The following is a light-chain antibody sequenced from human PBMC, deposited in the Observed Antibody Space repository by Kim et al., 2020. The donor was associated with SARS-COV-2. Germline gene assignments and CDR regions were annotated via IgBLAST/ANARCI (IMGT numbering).Light chain of an antibody. CDR3: QQYYDYPRT. CDR2: AAS. J-gene: IGKJ1*01. Sequence: ASAGDRVTITCRASPDVGSYLAWYQQKPGKAPNLLIYAASTLQSGVPSRFSGSGSGTDFTLTINCLLSEDFAVYYCQQYYDYPRTFGQGTKVDIK. V-gene: IGKV1-8*01. CDR1: PDVGSY.